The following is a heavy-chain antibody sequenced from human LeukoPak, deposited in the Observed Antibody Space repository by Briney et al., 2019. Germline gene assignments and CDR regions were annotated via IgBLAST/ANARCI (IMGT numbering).Heavy chain of an antibody. CDR1: VGTFNSFA. CDR2: IIPIFCSQ. J-gene: IGHJ4*02. V-gene: IGHV1-69*05. D-gene: IGHD1-7*01. Sequence: SVKVSCKASVGTFNSFAISWVRQAPGQGLEGMGRIIPIFCSQNYAQKFQGRDTFTTDETTSTAHMELSSLRSEDTAVYYCARGDWNYREGSRAIDYWGQGTLVTVSS. CDR3: ARGDWNYREGSRAIDY.